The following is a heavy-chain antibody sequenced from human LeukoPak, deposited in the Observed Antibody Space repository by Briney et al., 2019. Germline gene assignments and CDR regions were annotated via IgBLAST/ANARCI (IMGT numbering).Heavy chain of an antibody. Sequence: GGSLRLSCAASGFTFSSYAMSWVRQAPGKGLEWVSAISGSGGSTYYADSVKGRFTISRDNSKNTLYLQMNSLRAEDTAVYYCARIPLAAAGTSPYAFDIWGQGTMVTVSS. CDR2: ISGSGGST. J-gene: IGHJ3*02. V-gene: IGHV3-23*01. D-gene: IGHD6-13*01. CDR3: ARIPLAAAGTSPYAFDI. CDR1: GFTFSSYA.